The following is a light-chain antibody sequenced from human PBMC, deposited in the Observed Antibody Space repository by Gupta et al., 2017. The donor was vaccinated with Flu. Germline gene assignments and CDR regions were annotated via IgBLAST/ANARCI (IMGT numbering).Light chain of an antibody. CDR3: QQYGSSPPLT. CDR2: GAS. Sequence: TLSLSPGERATLSCRARQSVSSSYLAWYQQKPGQAPRLLIYGASSRATGIPDRFSGSGSGTDFTLTISRLEPEDFAVYYCQQYGSSPPLTFGGGTKVEIK. J-gene: IGKJ4*01. V-gene: IGKV3-20*01. CDR1: QSVSSSY.